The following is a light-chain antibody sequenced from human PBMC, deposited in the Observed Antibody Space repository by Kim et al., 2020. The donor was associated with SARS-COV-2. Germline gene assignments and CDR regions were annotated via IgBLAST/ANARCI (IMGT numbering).Light chain of an antibody. CDR3: HQYYAAPWT. Sequence: ATINCKSSQSVLYSSNNKNYLAWYQQKPGQPPKLLIYWASIRESGVPDRFSGSGSGIDFTLTISSLQAEDVAVYHCHQYYAAPWTFGQGTKVDIK. CDR2: WAS. J-gene: IGKJ1*01. CDR1: QSVLYSSNNKNY. V-gene: IGKV4-1*01.